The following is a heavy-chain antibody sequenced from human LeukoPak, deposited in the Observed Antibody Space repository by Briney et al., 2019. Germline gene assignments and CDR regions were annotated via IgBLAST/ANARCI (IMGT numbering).Heavy chain of an antibody. CDR1: GYTLTELS. V-gene: IGHV1-24*01. CDR3: ATDRRSYRPDAFDI. CDR2: FDPEDGET. J-gene: IGHJ3*02. Sequence: ASVKVSCKVSGYTLTELSMHWVRQAPGKGLEWMGGFDPEDGETIYAQKFQGRVTMTEDTSTDTAYMELSSLRSEDTAVYYRATDRRSYRPDAFDIWGQGTMVTVSS. D-gene: IGHD5-18*01.